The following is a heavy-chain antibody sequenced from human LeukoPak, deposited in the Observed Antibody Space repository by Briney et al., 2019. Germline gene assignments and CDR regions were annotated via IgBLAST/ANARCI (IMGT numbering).Heavy chain of an antibody. CDR1: GGSISSYY. CDR2: IYYSGST. Sequence: SETLSLTCTVPGGSISSYYWSWIRQPPGKGLEWIGYIYYSGSTNYNPSLKSRVTISVDTSKNQFSLKLSSVTAADTAVYYCARQGRVPAARYYYYGMDVWGQGTTVTVSS. D-gene: IGHD2-2*01. J-gene: IGHJ6*02. CDR3: ARQGRVPAARYYYYGMDV. V-gene: IGHV4-59*08.